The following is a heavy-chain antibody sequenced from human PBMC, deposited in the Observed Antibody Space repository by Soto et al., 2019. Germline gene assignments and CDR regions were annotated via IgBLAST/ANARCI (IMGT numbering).Heavy chain of an antibody. CDR2: IYYSGST. V-gene: IGHV4-31*03. CDR3: ARNRGEGIYEVAHYYMDV. D-gene: IGHD3-3*01. J-gene: IGHJ6*03. CDR1: GGSISSSGYY. Sequence: QVQLPESGPGLVKPSQTLSLTCTVSGGSISSSGYYWSRVRQHPGKGLEWIGYIYYSGSTYYNPSLKSRYTISVDTSNSQFSLKLSSVTAEDTAVYYCARNRGEGIYEVAHYYMDVWGKGTTVAFSS.